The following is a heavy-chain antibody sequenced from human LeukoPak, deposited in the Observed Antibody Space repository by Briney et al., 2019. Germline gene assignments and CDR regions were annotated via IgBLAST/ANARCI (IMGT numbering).Heavy chain of an antibody. CDR3: ARYVATTHYFDY. CDR1: GFTVSSNY. V-gene: IGHV3-53*01. D-gene: IGHD5-12*01. J-gene: IGHJ4*02. Sequence: GGSLRLSCAASGFTVSSNYMSWVRQAPGKGLEWVSVIYSGGSTYYADSLKGRFTISRDNAKNSLYLQMNSLRAEDTAVYYCARYVATTHYFDYWGQGTLVTVSS. CDR2: IYSGGST.